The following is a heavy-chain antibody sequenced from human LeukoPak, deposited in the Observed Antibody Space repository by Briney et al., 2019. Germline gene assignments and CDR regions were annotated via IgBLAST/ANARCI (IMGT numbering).Heavy chain of an antibody. CDR3: ARGLTPPGSSGYHDGMDV. V-gene: IGHV4-34*01. Sequence: PSETLSLTCAVSGGSFSGYYWSWIRQPPGKGLEWIGEINHSGSTNHNPSLKSRVTISVDTSKNQFSLKLSSVTAADTAVYYCARGLTPPGSSGYHDGMDVWGQGTTVTVSS. J-gene: IGHJ6*02. CDR1: GGSFSGYY. CDR2: INHSGST. D-gene: IGHD3-22*01.